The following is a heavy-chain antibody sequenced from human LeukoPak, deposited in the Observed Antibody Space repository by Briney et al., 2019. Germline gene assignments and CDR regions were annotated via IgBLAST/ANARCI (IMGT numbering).Heavy chain of an antibody. CDR1: GFTFSSYG. V-gene: IGHV3-23*01. Sequence: PGGSLRLSCAASGFTFSSYGMSWVRQAPGKGLEWVSAISGSGGSTYYADSVKGRFTISRDNAKNSLYLQMNSLRAGDTAVYYCAELGITMIGGVWGKGTTVTISS. J-gene: IGHJ6*04. CDR3: AELGITMIGGV. CDR2: ISGSGGST. D-gene: IGHD3-10*02.